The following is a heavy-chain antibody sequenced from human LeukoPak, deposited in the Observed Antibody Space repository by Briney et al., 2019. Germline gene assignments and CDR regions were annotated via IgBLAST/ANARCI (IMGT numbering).Heavy chain of an antibody. CDR1: RGTSHKYG. V-gene: IGHV1-69*01. CDR3: ARWAGTCTIASCYTPLDY. Sequence: FSGEVSCQAPRGTSHKYGFSWVGQAPQQGGEWRGGILPVFGTVSYAQKFQDRVTITADDFTTTAYMELSSLRSEDTAVYYCARWAGTCTIASCYTPLDYWGQGTLVTVST. J-gene: IGHJ4*02. D-gene: IGHD2-2*02. CDR2: ILPVFGTV.